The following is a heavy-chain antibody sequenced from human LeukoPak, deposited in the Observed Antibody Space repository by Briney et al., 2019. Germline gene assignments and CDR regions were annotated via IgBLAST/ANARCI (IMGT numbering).Heavy chain of an antibody. CDR2: INHSGST. CDR3: ARGTGTFDL. J-gene: IGHJ2*01. Sequence: SETLSLTCAVYGGSFSGYYWSWIRQPPGKGLEWIGEINHSGSTNYNPSLKSRVTISVDTSKNQFSLKLSPVTAADTAVYYCARGTGTFDLWGRGTLVTVSS. D-gene: IGHD1-1*01. V-gene: IGHV4-34*01. CDR1: GGSFSGYY.